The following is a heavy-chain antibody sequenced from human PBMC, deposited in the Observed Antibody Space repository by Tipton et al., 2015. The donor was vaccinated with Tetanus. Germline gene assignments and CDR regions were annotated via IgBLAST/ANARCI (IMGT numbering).Heavy chain of an antibody. J-gene: IGHJ6*02. Sequence: SLRLSCAASGFTVSSNYMSWVRQAPGKGLEWVSAISESGAVTYYADSVRGRFTLSRDNSKNTLYLQMNSLRAEDTAVYYCAKNYGDSDYYYYGMDVWGQGTTVTVSS. D-gene: IGHD4-17*01. V-gene: IGHV3-23*01. CDR3: AKNYGDSDYYYYGMDV. CDR2: ISESGAVT. CDR1: GFTVSSNY.